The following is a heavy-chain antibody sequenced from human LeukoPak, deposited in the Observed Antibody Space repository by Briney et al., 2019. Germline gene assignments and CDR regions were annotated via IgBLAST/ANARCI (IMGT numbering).Heavy chain of an antibody. J-gene: IGHJ4*02. D-gene: IGHD3-9*01. CDR2: IYYSGST. CDR1: GGSISSYY. Sequence: SETLSLTCTVSGGSISSYYWSWIRQPPGKGLEWIEYIYYSGSTNYNPSLKSRVTISVDTSKNQFSLKLSSVTAADTAVYYCARTYYDILPGYRFDYWGQGTLVTVSS. V-gene: IGHV4-59*01. CDR3: ARTYYDILPGYRFDY.